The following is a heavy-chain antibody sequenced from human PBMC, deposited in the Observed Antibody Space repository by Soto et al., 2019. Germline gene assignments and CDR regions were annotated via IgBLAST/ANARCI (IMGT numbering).Heavy chain of an antibody. Sequence: GASVKVSCKASGYTFTSHGISCVRQALGQRLIWMGWISAHNGNTKYSQKFQGRVTITRDTSASTAYMELSSLRSEDTAVYYCARGSELFYCISTSCYYGMDVWGQGTTVTVSS. CDR3: ARGSELFYCISTSCYYGMDV. J-gene: IGHJ6*02. V-gene: IGHV1-18*01. CDR2: ISAHNGNT. D-gene: IGHD2-2*01. CDR1: GYTFTSHG.